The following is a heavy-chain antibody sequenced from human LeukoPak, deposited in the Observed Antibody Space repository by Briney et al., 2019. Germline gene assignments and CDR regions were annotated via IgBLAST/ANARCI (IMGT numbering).Heavy chain of an antibody. CDR3: AIATHLPIFGVVTLDY. CDR2: IIPIFGTA. V-gene: IGHV1-69*05. CDR1: GGTFSSYA. J-gene: IGHJ4*02. D-gene: IGHD3-3*01. Sequence: SVKVSCKGSGGTFSSYAISLVRQAPGQGLEWMGGIIPIFGTANYAQKFQGRVTITTDESTSTAYMELSSLRSEDTAVYYCAIATHLPIFGVVTLDYWGQGTLVTVSS.